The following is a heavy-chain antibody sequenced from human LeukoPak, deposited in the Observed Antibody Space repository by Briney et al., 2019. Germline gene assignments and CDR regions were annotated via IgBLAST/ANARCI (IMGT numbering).Heavy chain of an antibody. J-gene: IGHJ6*03. Sequence: PSETLSLTCAVYGGSFSVYYWSCIRHPPAKGLEWIGEINHSVSTNYNPPLKSRVTISVDTSKNQFSLKFSSLIAAHTAIYYVPGETSGHNNPLGYMDVWGKGTTVTVSS. CDR1: GGSFSVYY. CDR3: PGETSGHNNPLGYMDV. CDR2: INHSVST. V-gene: IGHV4-34*01. D-gene: IGHD1-14*01.